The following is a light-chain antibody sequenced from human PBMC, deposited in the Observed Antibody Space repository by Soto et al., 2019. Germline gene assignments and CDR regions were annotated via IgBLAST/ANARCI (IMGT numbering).Light chain of an antibody. CDR2: DAS. CDR3: QQRSNLPPST. V-gene: IGKV3-11*01. J-gene: IGKJ5*01. Sequence: EIVLTQSPATLSVSPGERATLSCRASQSVSSYLAWYQQKPGQAPRLLIYDASNRATGIPARFSGSGPETDFTLTISSLEPEDFAVYYCQQRSNLPPSTFGQGTRLEIK. CDR1: QSVSSY.